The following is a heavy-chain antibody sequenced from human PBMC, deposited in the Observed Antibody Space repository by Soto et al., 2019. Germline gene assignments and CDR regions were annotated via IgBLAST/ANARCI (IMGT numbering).Heavy chain of an antibody. J-gene: IGHJ4*02. CDR2: IYYRGGT. V-gene: IGHV4-31*03. CDR3: ARAPDGTVAVDV. CDR1: GGSVISGASY. D-gene: IGHD1-1*01. Sequence: PSKSVSLTCTVSGGSVISGASYWRWIRQHPGKGLEWIGYIYYRGGTYYNPSLRGRITISSDTSKNQFSLKLSSVTAADTAVYYCARAPDGTVAVDVWGQGTLVAVSS.